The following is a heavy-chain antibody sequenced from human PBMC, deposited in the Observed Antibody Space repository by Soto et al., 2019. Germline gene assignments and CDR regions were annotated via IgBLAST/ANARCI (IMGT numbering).Heavy chain of an antibody. CDR3: ARLRVGVNWYFDL. D-gene: IGHD3-3*01. Sequence: QMQLVESGGDLVKPGGSLRLSCAASGFNFGDYYMSWVRQAPGKGLEWVSFVSSTGGSTKYSDSVGGRFTVSRDNGKNSLHLQLNSLRVEDTAVYYCARLRVGVNWYFDLWGRGTLVTVSS. CDR1: GFNFGDYY. J-gene: IGHJ2*01. V-gene: IGHV3-11*06. CDR2: VSSTGGST.